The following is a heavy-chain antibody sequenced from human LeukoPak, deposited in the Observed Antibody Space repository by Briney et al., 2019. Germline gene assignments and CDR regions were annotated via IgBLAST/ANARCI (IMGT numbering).Heavy chain of an antibody. CDR3: AKRGVVIRVFLVGFHKEAYYFDS. J-gene: IGHJ4*02. Sequence: GGSLRLSCAVSGITLSNYGMSWVRQAPGKGLEWVAGISDSGGSTNYADSVKGRFTISRDNPKNTLYLQMNSLRAEDTAVYFCAKRGVVIRVFLVGFHKEAYYFDSWGQGALVTVSS. CDR2: ISDSGGST. V-gene: IGHV3-23*01. D-gene: IGHD2/OR15-2a*01. CDR1: GITLSNYG.